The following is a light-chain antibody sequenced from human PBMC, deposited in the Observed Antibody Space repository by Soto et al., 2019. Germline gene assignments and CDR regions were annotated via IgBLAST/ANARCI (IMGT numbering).Light chain of an antibody. J-gene: IGKJ4*01. CDR3: QQYASSPLT. V-gene: IGKV3-20*01. Sequence: EIVLTQSPGTLSLSSGERATLSCRARQRVRSNYLAWYQQKPGQAPRLLIYGASSRATGIPDRFGGSGSGTDFALSISRREPEDFAVYYYQQYASSPLTSGGGTKVAIK. CDR1: QRVRSNY. CDR2: GAS.